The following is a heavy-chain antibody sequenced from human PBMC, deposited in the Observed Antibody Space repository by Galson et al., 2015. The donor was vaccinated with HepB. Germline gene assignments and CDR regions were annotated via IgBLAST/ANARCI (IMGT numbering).Heavy chain of an antibody. CDR3: AGGDGWVFNY. CDR2: IIQDGSEK. Sequence: SLRLSCAASGFTFSIFWMSWFRQAPGKGLEWVANIIQDGSEKYSVDSVKGRFTISRDNAKNSLYLQMNNLRAEDTAVYFCAGGDGWVFNYWGQGTLVTVSS. D-gene: IGHD5-24*01. V-gene: IGHV3-7*03. CDR1: GFTFSIFW. J-gene: IGHJ4*02.